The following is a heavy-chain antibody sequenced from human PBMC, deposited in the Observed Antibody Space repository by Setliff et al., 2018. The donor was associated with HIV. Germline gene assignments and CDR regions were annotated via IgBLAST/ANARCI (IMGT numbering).Heavy chain of an antibody. CDR2: FDPEDGET. CDR1: GYILTELS. V-gene: IGHV1-24*01. CDR3: STSPRGLGVAATGRRYLHH. J-gene: IGHJ1*01. Sequence: GASVKVSCKVSGYILTELSRHWVRQAPGKGLEWMEGFDPEDGETISAQKFQGRVTMTEDTSTDTAYMELRSLRSEDTAVYYCSTSPRGLGVAATGRRYLHHWGQGTLVTAPQ. D-gene: IGHD6-19*01.